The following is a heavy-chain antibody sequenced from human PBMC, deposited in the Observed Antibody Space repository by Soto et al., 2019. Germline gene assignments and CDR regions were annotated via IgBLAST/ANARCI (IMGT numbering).Heavy chain of an antibody. CDR2: IYYSGST. J-gene: IGHJ6*02. V-gene: IGHV4-31*03. CDR1: GGSISSGGYY. Sequence: QVQLQESGPGLVKPSQTLSLTCTVSGGSISSGGYYWSWIRQHPGKGLEWIGYIYYSGSTYYNPSLKSRVTISVDTSKNQFSLKLSSVTAADTAVYYCARGGRYCTNGVCYTIYYYGMNVRGQGTTVTVSS. D-gene: IGHD2-8*01. CDR3: ARGGRYCTNGVCYTIYYYGMNV.